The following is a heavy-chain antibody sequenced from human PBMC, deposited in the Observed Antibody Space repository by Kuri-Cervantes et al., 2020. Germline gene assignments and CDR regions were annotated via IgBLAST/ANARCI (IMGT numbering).Heavy chain of an antibody. CDR1: GFTFSSYA. CDR3: AKGGWWLRKFDY. J-gene: IGHJ4*02. V-gene: IGHV3-23*01. CDR2: ISGSGGST. D-gene: IGHD5-12*01. Sequence: GESLEISCAASGFTFSSYAMHWVRQAPGKGLEWVSAISGSGGSTYYADFVKGRFNISRDNSKNTLYRQMNSRRAEDTAVYYCAKGGWWLRKFDYWGQGTLVTVSS.